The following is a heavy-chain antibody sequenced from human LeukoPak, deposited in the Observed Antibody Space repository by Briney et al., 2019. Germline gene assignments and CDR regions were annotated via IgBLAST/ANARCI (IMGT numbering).Heavy chain of an antibody. CDR1: GFSKSVYW. J-gene: IGHJ4*02. V-gene: IGHV3-7*01. CDR2: VKQDGSER. D-gene: IGHD3-22*01. CDR3: ARDWGAYYHFFDY. Sequence: GGSLRLSCEASGFSKSVYWMSWVRQAPGKGLEWVGNVKQDGSERNYVDSVKGRFTISRDSAKKSLYLQMNSLRAEDTAVYYCARDWGAYYHFFDYWGQGTLVTVSS.